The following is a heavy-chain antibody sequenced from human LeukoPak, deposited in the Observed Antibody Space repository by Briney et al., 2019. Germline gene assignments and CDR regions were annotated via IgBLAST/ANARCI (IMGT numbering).Heavy chain of an antibody. CDR3: ARDPSNPTAFDY. J-gene: IGHJ4*02. CDR2: INSGWNT. V-gene: IGHV3-66*02. D-gene: IGHD6-6*01. CDR1: GFNFNKYD. Sequence: GGSLRLSCAASGFNFNKYDMTWARQAPGKGLEWVSFINSGWNTHYADSVKGRFTISRDNSKNTLYLQMNSLRGEDTAVYYCARDPSNPTAFDYWGQGTLVTVSS.